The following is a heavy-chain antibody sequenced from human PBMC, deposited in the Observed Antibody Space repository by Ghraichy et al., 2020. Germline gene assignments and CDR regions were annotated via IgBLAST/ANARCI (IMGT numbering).Heavy chain of an antibody. Sequence: GGSLRLSCAASGFIFRTYWMSWVRQAPGKGLEWVANIREDGSEKHYVDSVKGRFTISRDNAKNSLYLQLNSLRAEDTAVYYCARGPTYCGSDCYNYFAYWGQGTLVTVSS. J-gene: IGHJ4*02. D-gene: IGHD2-21*02. CDR3: ARGPTYCGSDCYNYFAY. CDR1: GFIFRTYW. V-gene: IGHV3-7*03. CDR2: IREDGSEK.